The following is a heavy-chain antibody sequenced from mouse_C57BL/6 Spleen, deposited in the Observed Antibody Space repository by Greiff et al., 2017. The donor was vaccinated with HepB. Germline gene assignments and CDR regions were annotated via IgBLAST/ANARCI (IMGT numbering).Heavy chain of an antibody. V-gene: IGHV1-72*01. J-gene: IGHJ1*03. D-gene: IGHD1-1*01. CDR3: ASRFITTVVATSYWYFDV. CDR2: IDPNSGGT. Sequence: QQSCKASGYTFTSYWMHWVKQRPGRGLEWIGRIDPNSGGTKYNEKFKSKATLTVDKPSSTAYMQLSSLTSEDSAVYYCASRFITTVVATSYWYFDVWGTGTTVTVSS. CDR1: GYTFTSYW.